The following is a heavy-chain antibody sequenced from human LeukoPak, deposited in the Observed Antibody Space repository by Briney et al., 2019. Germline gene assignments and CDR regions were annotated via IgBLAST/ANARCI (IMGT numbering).Heavy chain of an antibody. CDR2: IYSGGST. J-gene: IGHJ6*03. CDR1: GFSFSNYW. D-gene: IGHD6-6*01. V-gene: IGHV3-53*01. CDR3: ARETSSSSYYYYYMDV. Sequence: GGSLRLSCAASGFSFSNYWMNWVRQAPGKGLEWVSVIYSGGSTYYADSVKGRFTISRDNSKNTLYLQMNSLRAEDTAVYYCARETSSSSYYYYYMDVWGKGTTVTVSS.